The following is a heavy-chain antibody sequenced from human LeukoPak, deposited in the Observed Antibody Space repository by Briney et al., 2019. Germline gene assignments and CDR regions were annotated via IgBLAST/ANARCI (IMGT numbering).Heavy chain of an antibody. D-gene: IGHD3-3*02. CDR1: GGSISSYY. J-gene: IGHJ6*03. Sequence: SETLPLTCTVSGGSISSYYWSWIRQPPGKGLEWIGYIYYSGSTNYNPSLKSRVTISVDTSKNQFSLKLSSVTAADTAVYYCARVEALYYYYMDVWGKGTTVTVSS. CDR3: ARVEALYYYYMDV. V-gene: IGHV4-59*01. CDR2: IYYSGST.